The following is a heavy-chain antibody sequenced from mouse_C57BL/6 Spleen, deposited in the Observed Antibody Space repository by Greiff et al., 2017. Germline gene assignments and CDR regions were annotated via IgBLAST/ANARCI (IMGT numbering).Heavy chain of an antibody. CDR2: IRSKSNNYAT. Sequence: GGGLVQPKGSLKLSCAASGFSFNTYAMNWVRQAPGKGLEWVARIRSKSNNYATYYADSVKDRFTISRDDSESMLYLQMNNLKTEDTAMYYCVRGGYDYNYAMDYWGQGTSVTVSS. CDR1: GFSFNTYA. V-gene: IGHV10-1*01. D-gene: IGHD2-4*01. J-gene: IGHJ4*01. CDR3: VRGGYDYNYAMDY.